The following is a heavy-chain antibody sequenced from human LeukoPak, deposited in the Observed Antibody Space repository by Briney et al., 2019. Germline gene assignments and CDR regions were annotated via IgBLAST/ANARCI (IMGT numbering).Heavy chain of an antibody. J-gene: IGHJ4*02. V-gene: IGHV3-30*18. D-gene: IGHD1-26*01. CDR2: ISYDGSNK. CDR3: AKVVRWWELLSHYFDY. Sequence: PGGSLRLSCAASGFTFSSYGMHWVRQAPGKGLEWVAVISYDGSNKYYADSVKGRFTISRDNSKNTLYLQMNSLRAEDTAVYYCAKVVRWWELLSHYFDYWGQGTLVTVSS. CDR1: GFTFSSYG.